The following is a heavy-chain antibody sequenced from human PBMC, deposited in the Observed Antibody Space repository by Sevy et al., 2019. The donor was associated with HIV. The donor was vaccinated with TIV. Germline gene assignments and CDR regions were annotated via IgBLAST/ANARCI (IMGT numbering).Heavy chain of an antibody. CDR3: TRAATRGTTFNWFDP. CDR1: GFTFSSYA. V-gene: IGHV3-23*01. CDR2: ISGSGGST. D-gene: IGHD6-25*01. Sequence: GGSLRLSYAAPGFTFSSYAMSWVRQAPGKGLEWVSVISGSGGSTYYADSVKGRFTISRDNSKNTLYLQMNSLRTEDTALYYCTRAATRGTTFNWFDPWGQGALVTVSS. J-gene: IGHJ5*02.